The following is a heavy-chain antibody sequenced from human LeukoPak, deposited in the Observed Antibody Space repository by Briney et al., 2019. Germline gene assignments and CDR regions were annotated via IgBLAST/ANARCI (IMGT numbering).Heavy chain of an antibody. CDR2: MYHTGTI. Sequence: SETLSLTCAVSGYSLGSGFYCGWVRQPPGKGLEWIGNMYHTGTIYYNPSLRSRLTISEDTSRSHFSLTVDSVTAADTAVYYCATGRYSGSVDYWGQGILVTVSS. D-gene: IGHD1-26*01. V-gene: IGHV4-38-2*01. CDR1: GYSLGSGFY. J-gene: IGHJ4*02. CDR3: ATGRYSGSVDY.